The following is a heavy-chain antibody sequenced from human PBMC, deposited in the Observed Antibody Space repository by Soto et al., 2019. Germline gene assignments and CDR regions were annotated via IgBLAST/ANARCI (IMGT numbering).Heavy chain of an antibody. CDR3: AKDREQLVRAFDI. CDR1: GFTFSSYA. J-gene: IGHJ3*02. D-gene: IGHD6-6*01. Sequence: GGSLRLSCAASGFTFSSYAMSWVRQAPGKGLEWVSAISGSGGSTYYADSVTGRFTISRVNSKNTLYLQMNSLRAEDTAVYYCAKDREQLVRAFDIWGQGTMVTVSS. CDR2: ISGSGGST. V-gene: IGHV3-23*01.